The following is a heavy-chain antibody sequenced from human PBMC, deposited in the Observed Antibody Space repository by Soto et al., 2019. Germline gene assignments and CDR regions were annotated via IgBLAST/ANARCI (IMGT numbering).Heavy chain of an antibody. CDR1: GFTFSSYG. J-gene: IGHJ6*03. CDR3: ATNPLAVAGEYYYYYYYMDV. Sequence: ESGGGVVQPGRSLRLSCAASGFTFSSYGMHWVRQAPGKGLEWVAVISYDGSNKYYADSVKGRFTISRDNAKNTLYLQMNSLRAEDTAVYYCATNPLAVAGEYYYYYYYMDVWGKGTTVTVSS. D-gene: IGHD6-19*01. CDR2: ISYDGSNK. V-gene: IGHV3-30*03.